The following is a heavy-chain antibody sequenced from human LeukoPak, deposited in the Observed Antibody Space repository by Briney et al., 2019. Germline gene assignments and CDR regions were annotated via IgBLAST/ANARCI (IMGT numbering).Heavy chain of an antibody. J-gene: IGHJ4*02. V-gene: IGHV3-23*01. CDR1: GFTFSSYS. CDR3: AKGTYYYGSGSYRGYY. Sequence: GGVLRLSCAASGFTFSSYSMNWVRQAPGKGLEWVSAISGSGGSTYYADSVKGRFTISRDNSKNTLYLQMNSLRAEDTAVYYCAKGTYYYGSGSYRGYYWGQGTLVTVSS. CDR2: ISGSGGST. D-gene: IGHD3-10*01.